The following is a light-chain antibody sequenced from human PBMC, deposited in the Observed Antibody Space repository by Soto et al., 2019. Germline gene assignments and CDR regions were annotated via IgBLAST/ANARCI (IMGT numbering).Light chain of an antibody. CDR2: KAS. Sequence: DIPMTQSPSTLSASVGDRVTITCRASQSIRNWLAWYQQKPGKAPKFLIYKASFLESGVPSRFSGSGSGTEFTLTISSLQPDDFATYYCQQYNSHPLTFGGGTKVEI. V-gene: IGKV1-5*03. CDR3: QQYNSHPLT. J-gene: IGKJ4*01. CDR1: QSIRNW.